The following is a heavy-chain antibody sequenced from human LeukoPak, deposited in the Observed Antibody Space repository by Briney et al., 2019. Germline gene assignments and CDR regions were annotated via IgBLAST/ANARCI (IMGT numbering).Heavy chain of an antibody. Sequence: GGSLRLSCAASGFTFSNAWMSWVRQAPGKGLEWVGRIKSKTDGGTTDYAGPVKGRFTISREDSKNTLYLQINSLKTEDKAVYYCTTDPPMIVVVNTSSSWGQETLVTVS. D-gene: IGHD3-22*01. CDR2: IKSKTDGGTT. V-gene: IGHV3-15*01. J-gene: IGHJ4*02. CDR3: TTDPPMIVVVNTSSS. CDR1: GFTFSNAW.